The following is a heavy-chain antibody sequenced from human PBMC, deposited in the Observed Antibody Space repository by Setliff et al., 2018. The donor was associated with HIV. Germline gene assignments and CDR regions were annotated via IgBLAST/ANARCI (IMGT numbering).Heavy chain of an antibody. D-gene: IGHD5-12*01. CDR2: IKQDGSEK. CDR1: GFAFSGHQ. CDR3: ARDWRSVYDLNFDY. V-gene: IGHV3-7*01. Sequence: GESLKISCAASGFAFSGHQMSWVRQAPGKGLEWVAKIKQDGSEKYYVDSVKGRFTISRDNAKNALYLQMNSLRAEDTAMYYCARDWRSVYDLNFDYWGQGTLVTVSS. J-gene: IGHJ4*02.